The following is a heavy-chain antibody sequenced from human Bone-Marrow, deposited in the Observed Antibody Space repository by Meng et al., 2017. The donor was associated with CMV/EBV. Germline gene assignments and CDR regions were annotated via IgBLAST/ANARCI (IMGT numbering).Heavy chain of an antibody. V-gene: IGHV4-59*01. D-gene: IGHD6-13*01. CDR1: GGSISSYY. CDR3: ASLAAAGTLYNWFDP. CDR2: IYYSGST. J-gene: IGHJ5*02. Sequence: GSLRLSCTVSGGSISSYYWSWIRQPPGKGLEWIGYIYYSGSTNYNPPLKSRVTISVDTSKNQFSLKLSSVTAADTAVYYCASLAAAGTLYNWFDPWGQGTRVTVYS.